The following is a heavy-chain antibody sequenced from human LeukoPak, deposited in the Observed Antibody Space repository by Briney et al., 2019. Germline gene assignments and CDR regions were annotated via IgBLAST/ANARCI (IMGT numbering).Heavy chain of an antibody. Sequence: PGGSLRLSCAASGFTFSSYWMSWIRQAPGQGLEWLSYIKSSDTSTFYADSVKGRFTVSRDNAKNSLYLQMNSLRAEDTAVYYCARRGNMSSHAFDIWGQGTVVTVSS. J-gene: IGHJ3*02. CDR3: ARRGNMSSHAFDI. CDR2: IKSSDTST. CDR1: GFTFSSYW. D-gene: IGHD2/OR15-2a*01. V-gene: IGHV3-11*01.